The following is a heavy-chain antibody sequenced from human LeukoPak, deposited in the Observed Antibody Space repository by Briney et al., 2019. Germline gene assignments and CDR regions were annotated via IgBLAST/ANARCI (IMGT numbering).Heavy chain of an antibody. CDR2: IYYSGST. J-gene: IGHJ4*02. CDR1: GGSISSSSYY. CDR3: AREVPYYYDSSGRTVDY. Sequence: SETLSLTCTVSGGSISSSSYYWGWIRQPPGKGLEWIGSIYYSGSTYYNPSLKSRVTISVDTSKNQFSLKLSSVTAADTVVYYCAREVPYYYDSSGRTVDYWGQGTLVTVSS. V-gene: IGHV4-39*07. D-gene: IGHD3-22*01.